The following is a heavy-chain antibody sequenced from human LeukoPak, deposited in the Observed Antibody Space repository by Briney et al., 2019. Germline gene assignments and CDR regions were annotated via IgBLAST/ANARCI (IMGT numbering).Heavy chain of an antibody. V-gene: IGHV1-69*13. CDR3: ARLWIPYRREGNYFDY. Sequence: ASVKVSCKASGGTFSSYAISWVRQAPGQGLEWMGGIIPIFGTANYAQKFQGRVTITADESTSTAYMELSSLRSEDTAVYYCARLWIPYRREGNYFDYWGQGTLVTVSS. D-gene: IGHD5-18*01. J-gene: IGHJ4*02. CDR2: IIPIFGTA. CDR1: GGTFSSYA.